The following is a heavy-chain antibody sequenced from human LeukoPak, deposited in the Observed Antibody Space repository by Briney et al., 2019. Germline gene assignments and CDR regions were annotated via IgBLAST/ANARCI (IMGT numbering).Heavy chain of an antibody. CDR1: GFTFSSYA. D-gene: IGHD3-22*01. Sequence: PGGSLRLSCAASGFTFSSYAMHWVRQAPGKGLGWVAVISYDGSNKYYADSVKGRFTISRDNSKNTLYLQMNSLRAEDTAVYYCARDRTNYYDSSGYIGTMDYWGQGTLVTVSS. V-gene: IGHV3-30-3*01. J-gene: IGHJ4*02. CDR3: ARDRTNYYDSSGYIGTMDY. CDR2: ISYDGSNK.